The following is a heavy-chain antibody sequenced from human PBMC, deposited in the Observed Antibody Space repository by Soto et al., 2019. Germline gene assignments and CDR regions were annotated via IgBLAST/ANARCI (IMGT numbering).Heavy chain of an antibody. V-gene: IGHV1-69*05. D-gene: IGHD3-3*02. CDR2: IIPIFGTA. CDR1: GGTFSSYA. Sequence: GASVKVSCKASGGTFSSYAISWVRQAPGQGLEWMGGIIPIFGTANYAQKFQGRVTITRDESTSTAYMELSRLRSEDTAVYYCARVALYGPHAFDIWGQGTMVTVSS. J-gene: IGHJ3*02. CDR3: ARVALYGPHAFDI.